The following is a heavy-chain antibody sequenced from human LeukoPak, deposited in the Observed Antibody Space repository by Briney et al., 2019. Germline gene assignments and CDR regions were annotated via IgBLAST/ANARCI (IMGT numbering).Heavy chain of an antibody. V-gene: IGHV3-7*01. D-gene: IGHD7-27*01. J-gene: IGHJ4*02. Sequence: GGSLRLSCAASGFTFNSFFLNWVRLTPGRELEWVACISQDGSETFYMDSVRGRFTISGDNTKNSLYLQMDSLRAEDTAVYFCVRDLGHSRHYFEYWGQGALVTVSS. CDR3: VRDLGHSRHYFEY. CDR1: GFTFNSFF. CDR2: ISQDGSET.